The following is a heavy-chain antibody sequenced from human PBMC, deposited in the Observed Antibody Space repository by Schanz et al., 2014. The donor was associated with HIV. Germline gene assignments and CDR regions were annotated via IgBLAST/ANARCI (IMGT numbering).Heavy chain of an antibody. V-gene: IGHV3-30*18. CDR2: ISYDGRNK. Sequence: QVQLVESGGGVVQPGRSLRLSCAASGFTFDNYGMHWVRQAPGKGLEWVAVISYDGRNKYYADSVKGRFTISRDNSKNTLNLRVNSLRVDDTAVYYCAKPEYDSRGSSQSHFDYWGQGTTVTVSS. D-gene: IGHD3-22*01. J-gene: IGHJ4*03. CDR3: AKPEYDSRGSSQSHFDY. CDR1: GFTFDNYG.